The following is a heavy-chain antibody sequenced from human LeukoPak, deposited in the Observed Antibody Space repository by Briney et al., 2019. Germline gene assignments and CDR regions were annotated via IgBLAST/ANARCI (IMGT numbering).Heavy chain of an antibody. CDR1: GYTFTGYY. D-gene: IGHD3-22*01. J-gene: IGHJ4*02. V-gene: IGHV1-2*02. CDR3: ARGVGRRYYYDSSGPGFDY. Sequence: ASVKVSCKASGYTFTGYYIQWVRQAPGQGLEWMGWISPNSGGTNYAQKFQGRVTMTRDTSISTAYMELNSLRSDDTAVYYCARGVGRRYYYDSSGPGFDYWGQGTLVTVSS. CDR2: ISPNSGGT.